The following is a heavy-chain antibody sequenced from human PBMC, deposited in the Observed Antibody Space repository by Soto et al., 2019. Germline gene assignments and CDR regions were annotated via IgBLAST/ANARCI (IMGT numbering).Heavy chain of an antibody. Sequence: SETLSLTCAVYGGSFSGYYWSWIRQPPGKGLEWIGEINHSGSTNYNPSLKSRVTISVDTSKNQFSLKLSSVTAADTAVYYCARVPTGGNWFDPWGQGTLVTVSS. CDR1: GGSFSGYY. CDR2: INHSGST. J-gene: IGHJ5*02. V-gene: IGHV4-34*01. D-gene: IGHD3-10*01. CDR3: ARVPTGGNWFDP.